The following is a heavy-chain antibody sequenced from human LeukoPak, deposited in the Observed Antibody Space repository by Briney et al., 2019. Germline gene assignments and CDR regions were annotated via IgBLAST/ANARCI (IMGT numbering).Heavy chain of an antibody. Sequence: WETLSLTCIVSGDPISTHYWSWSRQPPGKGLEWIGYNDYSGSTNYNPSLKSRVTISVDTSKNQFSLKLTSVTAADTAVYYCARGATFRGTYYMDVWGKGTTVTVPS. CDR3: ARGATFRGTYYMDV. J-gene: IGHJ6*03. V-gene: IGHV4-59*11. CDR2: NDYSGST. D-gene: IGHD3-10*01. CDR1: GDPISTHY.